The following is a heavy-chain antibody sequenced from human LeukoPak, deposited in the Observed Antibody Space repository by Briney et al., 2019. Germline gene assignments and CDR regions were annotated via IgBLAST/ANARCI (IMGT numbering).Heavy chain of an antibody. CDR1: GGSVSSGSYY. J-gene: IGHJ4*02. Sequence: SETLSLTCTVSGGSVSSGSYYWSWIRQPPGTGLEWIGYIYYSGSTNYNPSLKSRVTISVDTSKNQFSLKLSSVTAADTAVYYCAREGYSSGWYSKYYFDYWGQGTLATVSS. CDR2: IYYSGST. CDR3: AREGYSSGWYSKYYFDY. V-gene: IGHV4-61*01. D-gene: IGHD6-19*01.